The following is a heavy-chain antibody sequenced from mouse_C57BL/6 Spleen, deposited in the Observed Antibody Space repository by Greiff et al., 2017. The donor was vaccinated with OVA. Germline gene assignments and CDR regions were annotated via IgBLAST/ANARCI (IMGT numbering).Heavy chain of an antibody. V-gene: IGHV1-54*01. CDR1: GYAFTNYL. D-gene: IGHD1-1*01. J-gene: IGHJ2*01. Sequence: QMQLKESGAELVRPGTSVKVSCKASGYAFTNYLIEWVKQRPGQGLEWIGVINPGSGGTNYNEKFKGKATLTADKSSSTAYMQLSSLTSEDSAVYFCAREDHYGSSQDFDYWGQGTTLTVSS. CDR3: AREDHYGSSQDFDY. CDR2: INPGSGGT.